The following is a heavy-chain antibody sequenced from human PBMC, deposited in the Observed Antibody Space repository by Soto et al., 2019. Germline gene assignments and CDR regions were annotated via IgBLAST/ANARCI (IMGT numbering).Heavy chain of an antibody. V-gene: IGHV3-23*01. D-gene: IGHD2-2*01. CDR2: ISGSGGST. Sequence: GGSLRLSCAASGFTFSSYAMSWVRQAPGKGLEWVSAISGSGGSTYYADSVKGRFTISRDNSKNTLYLQMNSLRAEDTAVYYCAPYCISTSCSPSRPHRAMDFPGQTTT. J-gene: IGHJ6*02. CDR3: APYCISTSCSPSRPHRAMDF. CDR1: GFTFSSYA.